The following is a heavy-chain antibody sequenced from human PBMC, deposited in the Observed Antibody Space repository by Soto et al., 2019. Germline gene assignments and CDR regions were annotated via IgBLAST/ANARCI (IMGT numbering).Heavy chain of an antibody. Sequence: SETLSLTCTASGVSISNYYWSWVRQPPGKGLEWIGYIYYSGSPNYNPSLKSRLTISVDTSKNQFSLKLSSVTAADTAVYYCARVGDSGGYWGQGTLVTVSS. D-gene: IGHD3-10*01. CDR3: ARVGDSGGY. CDR2: IYYSGSP. V-gene: IGHV4-59*01. CDR1: GVSISNYY. J-gene: IGHJ4*02.